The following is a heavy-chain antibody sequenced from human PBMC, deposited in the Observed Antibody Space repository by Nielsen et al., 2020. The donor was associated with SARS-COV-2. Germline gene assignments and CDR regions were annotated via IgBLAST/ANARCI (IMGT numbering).Heavy chain of an antibody. D-gene: IGHD3-22*01. CDR3: ARAPITMIVVVNAFDI. Sequence: ASVKVSCKASGYTFTGYYIHWVRQAPGQGLEWMGWINPDSGGTDYAQKFQGRVTMTRDTSISTANMELSRLRSDDTAVYYCARAPITMIVVVNAFDIWGQGTMVTVSS. CDR2: INPDSGGT. V-gene: IGHV1-2*02. J-gene: IGHJ3*02. CDR1: GYTFTGYY.